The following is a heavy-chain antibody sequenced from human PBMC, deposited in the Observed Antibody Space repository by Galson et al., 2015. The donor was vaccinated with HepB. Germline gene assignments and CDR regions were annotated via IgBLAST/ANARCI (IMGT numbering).Heavy chain of an antibody. J-gene: IGHJ6*03. CDR2: INPSGGST. Sequence: SVKVSCKASGYTFTSYYMHWVRQAPGQGLEWMGIINPSGGSTSYAQKFQGRVTMTRDTSTSTVYMELSSLRSDDTAVYYCAREQGGDSSGYSNGYYYYYYMDVWGKGTTVTVSS. CDR1: GYTFTSYY. D-gene: IGHD3-22*01. V-gene: IGHV1-46*01. CDR3: AREQGGDSSGYSNGYYYYYYMDV.